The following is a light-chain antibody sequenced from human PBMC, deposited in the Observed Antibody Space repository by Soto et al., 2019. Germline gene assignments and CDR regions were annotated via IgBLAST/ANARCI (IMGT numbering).Light chain of an antibody. J-gene: IGLJ1*01. CDR2: EVI. V-gene: IGLV2-14*01. CDR3: ILYARNKTLL. Sequence: QSVLTQPASVSESPGQSITVSCTGTSSDIGAYNYVAWYQQHPGKAPKLLIYEVINRPSGVSNRFSGSKSGYTASLTISGLQAEDEADYYCILYARNKTLLFGPRTKVT. CDR1: SSDIGAYNY.